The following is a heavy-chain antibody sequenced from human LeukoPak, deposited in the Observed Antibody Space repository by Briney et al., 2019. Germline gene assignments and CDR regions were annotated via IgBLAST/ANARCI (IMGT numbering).Heavy chain of an antibody. V-gene: IGHV4-34*01. CDR1: GGSFSGYY. D-gene: IGHD3-3*01. Sequence: SETLSLTCAVYGGSFSGYYWSWIRQPPGKGLEWIGEINHSGSTNYNPSLKSRVTISVDTSKNQFSLKLSSVTAAATAVYYCARGRYYDFWSGYYTNTYFDYWGQGTLVTVSS. J-gene: IGHJ4*02. CDR3: ARGRYYDFWSGYYTNTYFDY. CDR2: INHSGST.